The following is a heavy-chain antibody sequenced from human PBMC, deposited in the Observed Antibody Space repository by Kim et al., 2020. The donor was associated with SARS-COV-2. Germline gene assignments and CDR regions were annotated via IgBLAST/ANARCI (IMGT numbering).Heavy chain of an antibody. CDR2: IYHTGNA. CDR3: ARDKRGEYDPNFDY. D-gene: IGHD3-10*01. V-gene: IGHV4-38-2*02. CDR1: GYSISSGYY. J-gene: IGHJ4*02. Sequence: SETLSLTCTVSGYSISSGYYWGWIRQSPGKGLEWIGSIYHTGNAYYNPSLRSRVTISVDTSKNHFSLKLSSVTAADAAVYYFARDKRGEYDPNFDYWGQG.